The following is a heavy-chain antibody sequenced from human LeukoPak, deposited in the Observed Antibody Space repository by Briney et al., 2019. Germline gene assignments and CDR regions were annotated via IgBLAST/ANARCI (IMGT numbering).Heavy chain of an antibody. J-gene: IGHJ3*01. D-gene: IGHD2-15*01. CDR1: GYTFTSYD. Sequence: GASVKVSCKASGYTFTSYDINWVRQATGQGLEWMGWISAYNGNTNYAQKLQGRGTITTDTSTSTAYMELRSLRSDDTAVYYCARVRFIGPHDWGQGTMVTVSS. CDR2: ISAYNGNT. CDR3: ARVRFIGPHD. V-gene: IGHV1-18*01.